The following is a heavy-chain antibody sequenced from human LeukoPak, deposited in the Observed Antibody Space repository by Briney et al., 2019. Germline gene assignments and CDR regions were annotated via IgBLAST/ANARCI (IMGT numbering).Heavy chain of an antibody. CDR2: IYYSGST. CDR1: GGSMSSFY. Sequence: SKTLSLTCTVSGGSMSSFYWSCIWQPPGKELEWIGYIYYSGSTNYNPSLKSRVTISVDTSKNQFSLKLSSVTAADTAVYYCARSFYYDSSVPPGYWGQGTLVTVSS. D-gene: IGHD3-22*01. J-gene: IGHJ4*02. V-gene: IGHV4-59*08. CDR3: ARSFYYDSSVPPGY.